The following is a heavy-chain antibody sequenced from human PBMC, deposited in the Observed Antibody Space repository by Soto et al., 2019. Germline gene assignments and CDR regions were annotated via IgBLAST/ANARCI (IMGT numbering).Heavy chain of an antibody. CDR3: ARPLSDVSSWYWFAP. J-gene: IGHJ5*02. Sequence: QVQLVESGGGVVQPGKSLRLSCAASGFTFSRYAMHWVRQAPGKGLEWVAVIWSDGSSKYHADSVKGRFTISRDNSNNTLYLQMNSLRLDDTAVYYCARPLSDVSSWYWFAPWGQGTMVIASS. V-gene: IGHV3-33*01. CDR2: IWSDGSSK. D-gene: IGHD6-13*01. CDR1: GFTFSRYA.